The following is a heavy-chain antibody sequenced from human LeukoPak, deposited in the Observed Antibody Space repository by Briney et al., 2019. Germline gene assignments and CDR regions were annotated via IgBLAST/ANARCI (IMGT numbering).Heavy chain of an antibody. Sequence: PSETLSLTCAVYGGSFSGYYWSWIRQPPGKGLEWIGEINHSEATDYNPSFKSRVTISVDTSKNQFSLKISSVTDADTAVYYCAREAQYCSGGSCYGGYFQHWGQGTLVTVSS. CDR2: INHSEAT. CDR1: GGSFSGYY. V-gene: IGHV4-34*01. D-gene: IGHD2-15*01. CDR3: AREAQYCSGGSCYGGYFQH. J-gene: IGHJ1*01.